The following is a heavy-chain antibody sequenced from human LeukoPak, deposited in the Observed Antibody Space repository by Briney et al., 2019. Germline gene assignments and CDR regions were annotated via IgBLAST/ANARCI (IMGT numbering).Heavy chain of an antibody. CDR2: ISSSSSTI. Sequence: GGSLRLSCAASGFTFSSYSMNWVREAPGKGLEWVSYISSSSSTIYYADSVKGRFTISRDNAKNSLYLQMNSLRAEDTAVYYCARDAPGYSRSPRWFDPWGQGTLVTVSS. CDR1: GFTFSSYS. J-gene: IGHJ5*02. CDR3: ARDAPGYSRSPRWFDP. D-gene: IGHD6-13*01. V-gene: IGHV3-48*04.